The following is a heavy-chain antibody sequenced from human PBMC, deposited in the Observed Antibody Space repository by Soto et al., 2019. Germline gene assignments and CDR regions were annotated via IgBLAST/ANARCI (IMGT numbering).Heavy chain of an antibody. CDR1: GYTFTSYD. V-gene: IGHV1-8*01. Sequence: ASVKVSCKASGYTFTSYDINWVRQATGQGLEWMGWMNPNSGNTGYAQKFQGRVTMTRNTSISTAYMELSSLRSEDTAVYYCAGGTAAAGDYYYYYRDVWAKGPRSPSP. D-gene: IGHD6-13*01. CDR3: AGGTAAAGDYYYYYRDV. CDR2: MNPNSGNT. J-gene: IGHJ6*03.